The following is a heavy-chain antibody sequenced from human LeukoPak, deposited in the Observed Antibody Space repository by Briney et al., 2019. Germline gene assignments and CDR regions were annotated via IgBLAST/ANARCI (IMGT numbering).Heavy chain of an antibody. Sequence: GGSLRLSCAASGFTFSSYGMHWVRQAPGKGLEWVAVISYDGSNKYYADSVKGRFTISRDSSKNTLYLQMNSLRAEDTAVYYCANDAFDIWGQGTMVTVSS. CDR2: ISYDGSNK. V-gene: IGHV3-30*18. J-gene: IGHJ3*02. CDR1: GFTFSSYG. CDR3: ANDAFDI.